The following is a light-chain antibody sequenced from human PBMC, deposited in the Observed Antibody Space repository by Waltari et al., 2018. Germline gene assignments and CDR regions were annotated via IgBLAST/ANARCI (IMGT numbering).Light chain of an antibody. J-gene: IGLJ2*01. CDR3: SSYTSSSTYVV. V-gene: IGLV2-14*01. CDR1: SSDVGGYNH. CDR2: EVS. Sequence: QSALTQPASVSGSPGQSITISCTGTSSDVGGYNHVSRYQQHPGKAPKLMIYEVSNRPSGVSNRFSGSKSGNTASLTISGLQAEDEADYYCSSYTSSSTYVVFGGGTKLTVL.